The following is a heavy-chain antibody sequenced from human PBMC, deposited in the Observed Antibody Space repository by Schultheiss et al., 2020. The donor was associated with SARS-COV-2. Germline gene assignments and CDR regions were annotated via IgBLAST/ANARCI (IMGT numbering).Heavy chain of an antibody. CDR3: ANGDIVLMVYAIPPGEAFDI. Sequence: GGSLRLSCVASGFTFSSYSMNWVRQAPGKGLEWVAVISYDGSNKYYADSVKGRFTISRDNSKNTLYLQMNSLRAEDTAVYYCANGDIVLMVYAIPPGEAFDIWGQGTMVTVSS. D-gene: IGHD2-8*01. CDR2: ISYDGSNK. J-gene: IGHJ3*02. V-gene: IGHV3-30*05. CDR1: GFTFSSYS.